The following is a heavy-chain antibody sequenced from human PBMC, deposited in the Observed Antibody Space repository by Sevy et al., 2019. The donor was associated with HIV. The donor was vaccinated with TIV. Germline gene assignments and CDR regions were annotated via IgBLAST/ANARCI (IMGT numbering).Heavy chain of an antibody. CDR2: IKKDGSEK. V-gene: IGHV3-7*03. CDR3: ARGCSSTNCLWGLDV. D-gene: IGHD2-2*01. Sequence: GGSLRLSCAASGFTFSRYWMSWVRQAPGKGLEWAANIKKDGSEKYYVDSVKGRFTISRDNAKNSLYLQMNSLRAEDTALYYCARGCSSTNCLWGLDVWGQGTTVTVSS. J-gene: IGHJ6*02. CDR1: GFTFSRYW.